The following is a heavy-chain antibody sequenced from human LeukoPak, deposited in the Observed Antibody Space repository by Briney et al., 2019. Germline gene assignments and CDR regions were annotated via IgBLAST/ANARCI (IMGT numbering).Heavy chain of an antibody. J-gene: IGHJ6*02. V-gene: IGHV4-39*02. Sequence: SETLSLTCTVSGGSIRTDGSYWAWIRQPPGKGLEWIGSIYIDGITHYNSSLQSRVTLSIDTSKNHFSLRLTSVTAADTAVFYCARLFTRAWEYRYGMDVWGQGTAVTVSS. CDR3: ARLFTRAWEYRYGMDV. CDR1: GGSIRTDGSY. CDR2: IYIDGIT. D-gene: IGHD1-26*01.